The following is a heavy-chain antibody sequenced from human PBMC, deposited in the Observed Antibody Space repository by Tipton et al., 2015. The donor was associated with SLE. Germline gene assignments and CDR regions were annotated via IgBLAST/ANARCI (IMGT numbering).Heavy chain of an antibody. CDR1: GGSISSYY. CDR3: AKDSGDYDFGQDP. J-gene: IGHJ5*02. CDR2: TYHTGST. Sequence: TLSLTCTVSGGSISSYYWSWIRQPPEKGLEWIGYTYHTGSTNYNPSLKSRVTISIDTSKNQFSLRLSSVTAADTAVYYCAKDSGDYDFGQDPWGRGTLVTVSS. V-gene: IGHV4-59*12. D-gene: IGHD3-3*01.